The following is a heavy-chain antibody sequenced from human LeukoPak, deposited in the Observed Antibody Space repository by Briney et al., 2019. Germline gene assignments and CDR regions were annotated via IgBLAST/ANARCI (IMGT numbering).Heavy chain of an antibody. J-gene: IGHJ4*02. CDR3: AKGQTF. Sequence: GGSLRLSCAASGFTFSNYVMNWVRQAPGKGLEWVSVISDTGGRTNYADSVKGRFTISRDNSKNILYLQMDSLRAEDTAVYYCAKGQTFWGQGTLVTVSS. V-gene: IGHV3-23*01. CDR1: GFTFSNYV. CDR2: ISDTGGRT.